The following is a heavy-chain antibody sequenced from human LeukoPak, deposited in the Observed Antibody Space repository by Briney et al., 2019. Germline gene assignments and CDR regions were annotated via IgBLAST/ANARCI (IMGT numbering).Heavy chain of an antibody. V-gene: IGHV3-11*04. J-gene: IGHJ4*02. CDR2: IGLHGYPL. Sequence: PGGSLILSCAVSGFTFNIYYMSWIRQAPGKGLEWISYIGLHGYPLDYADSVKGRFTISRDNAQNSVYLDMSSLRAEDTAVYYCARKDFSSGSFAYWGQGTLVTVSS. CDR3: ARKDFSSGSFAY. D-gene: IGHD3-22*01. CDR1: GFTFNIYY.